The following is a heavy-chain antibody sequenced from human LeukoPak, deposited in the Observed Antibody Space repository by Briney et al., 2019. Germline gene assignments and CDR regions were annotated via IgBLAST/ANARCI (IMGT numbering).Heavy chain of an antibody. J-gene: IGHJ4*02. D-gene: IGHD3-9*01. V-gene: IGHV3-66*01. CDR2: IYRDGRT. CDR1: GFTVSTNY. CDR3: ARGAGGDILTGYTYYFEH. Sequence: GGSLRLSCAASGFTVSTNYMSWVRQAPGKGLEWVSVIYRDGRTYYADSVKGRFTISRDNSKNTLYLQMNSLRVEDTAVYYCARGAGGDILTGYTYYFEHWGQGTLVTVSS.